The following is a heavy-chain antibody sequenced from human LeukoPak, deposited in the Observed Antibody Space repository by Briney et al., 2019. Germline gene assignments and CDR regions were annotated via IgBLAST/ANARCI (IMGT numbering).Heavy chain of an antibody. D-gene: IGHD3-10*01. Sequence: SVKVSCKVSGYTLTELSMHWVRQAPGKGLEWMGGFDPEDGETIYAQKFQGRVTMTEDTSTDTAYMELSSLRSEDTAVYYCARQERYYSSGSYTYFQHWGQGTMVTVSS. CDR1: GYTLTELS. J-gene: IGHJ1*01. V-gene: IGHV1-24*01. CDR2: FDPEDGET. CDR3: ARQERYYSSGSYTYFQH.